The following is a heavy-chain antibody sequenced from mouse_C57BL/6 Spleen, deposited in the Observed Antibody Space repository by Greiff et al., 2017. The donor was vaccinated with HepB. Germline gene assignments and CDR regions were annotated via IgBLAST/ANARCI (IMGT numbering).Heavy chain of an antibody. Sequence: EVKVVESGGGLVKPGGSLKLSCAASGFTFSDYGMHWVRQAPEKGLEWVAYISSGSSTIYYADTVKGRFTISRDNAKNTLFRQMTSLRSEDTAMYYCARFPEYSSSYWYFDVWGTGTTVTVSS. CDR2: ISSGSSTI. CDR3: ARFPEYSSSYWYFDV. J-gene: IGHJ1*03. CDR1: GFTFSDYG. D-gene: IGHD1-1*01. V-gene: IGHV5-17*01.